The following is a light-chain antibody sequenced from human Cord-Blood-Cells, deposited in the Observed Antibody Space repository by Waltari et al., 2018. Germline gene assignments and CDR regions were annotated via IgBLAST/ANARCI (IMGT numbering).Light chain of an antibody. J-gene: IGKJ2*01. CDR3: QQYYSTPRT. Sequence: DIVMTQSPDSLAVSLGERATINCKSSQSVLYSSNNKNYLAWYQQKPGQPPKLLIYWASTRESGVPDRFSGSGSETDFTLTSSSLQAEDVAVYYCQQYYSTPRTFGQGTKLEIK. V-gene: IGKV4-1*01. CDR2: WAS. CDR1: QSVLYSSNNKNY.